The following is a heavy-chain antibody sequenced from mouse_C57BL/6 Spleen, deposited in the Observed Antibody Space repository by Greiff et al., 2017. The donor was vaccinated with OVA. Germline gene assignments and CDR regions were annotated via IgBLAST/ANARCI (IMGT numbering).Heavy chain of an antibody. CDR1: GFTFSDYG. Sequence: EVMLVESGGGLVPPGGSLKLSCAASGFTFSDYGMHWVRQAPEKGLEWVAYISSGSSTIYYAGPGKGRFTISSDNAKNTLFLQSTILRSEDTAMYYCARSYYYCSRYEAWFAYWGQGTLVTVSA. CDR3: ARSYYYCSRYEAWFAY. J-gene: IGHJ3*01. CDR2: ISSGSSTI. V-gene: IGHV5-17*01. D-gene: IGHD1-1*01.